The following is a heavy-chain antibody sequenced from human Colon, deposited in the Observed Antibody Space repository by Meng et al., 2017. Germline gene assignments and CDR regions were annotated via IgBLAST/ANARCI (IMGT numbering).Heavy chain of an antibody. J-gene: IGHJ5*02. Sequence: QVQLRESGPALVKPSETLSLTCAVSGDSITNHNWWAWIRQAPGKGLEWIGSIGHSGFTYYTPSVRSRVTVSIDTSKNQFSLKLTSVTAADTAVYFCVRSSAWVRTGFDPWGQGTLVTVSS. CDR3: VRSSAWVRTGFDP. V-gene: IGHV4-38-2*01. CDR2: IGHSGFT. CDR1: GDSITNHNW. D-gene: IGHD3-22*01.